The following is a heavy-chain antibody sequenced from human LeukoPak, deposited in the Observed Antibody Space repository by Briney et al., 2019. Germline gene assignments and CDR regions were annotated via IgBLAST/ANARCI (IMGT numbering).Heavy chain of an antibody. J-gene: IGHJ6*03. Sequence: SETLSLTCAVYGGSFSGYYWSWIRQPPGKGLEWIGEMNHSGSTNYNPPLTSRVTISVDTSKNQFSLKLGSVTAADTAVYYCARLATPRAYYYYSYYMDVWGKGTTVTISS. CDR1: GGSFSGYY. CDR2: MNHSGST. CDR3: ARLATPRAYYYYSYYMDV. V-gene: IGHV4-34*01.